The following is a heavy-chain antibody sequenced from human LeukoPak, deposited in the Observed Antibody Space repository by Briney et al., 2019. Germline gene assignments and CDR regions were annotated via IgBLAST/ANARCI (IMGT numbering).Heavy chain of an antibody. CDR2: LSGSGGST. CDR1: GFTFSSYA. J-gene: IGHJ1*01. D-gene: IGHD3-22*01. Sequence: GGSLRLSCAASGFTFSSYAMTWVRQAPGKGLEWVSALSGSGGSTYYADSVKGRFTISRDNSKNTLYLQMSSLRVEDTAVYYCATDRGYYDSSGYYQVWGQGTLVTVSS. V-gene: IGHV3-23*01. CDR3: ATDRGYYDSSGYYQV.